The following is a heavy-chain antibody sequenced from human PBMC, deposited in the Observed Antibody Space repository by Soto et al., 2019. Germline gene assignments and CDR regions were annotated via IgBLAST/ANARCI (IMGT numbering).Heavy chain of an antibody. J-gene: IGHJ4*02. CDR2: IIPYYNTL. CDR1: EGTFNSYA. Sequence: SVKVSCKASEGTFNSYAIAWVRQAPGQGLEWMGGIIPYYNTLNYAQKFQDRVTITADDSTNTVYMELSSLRSDDTAVYFCASGASPWYPYFFDSWAQGTLVTVSS. CDR3: ASGASPWYPYFFDS. V-gene: IGHV1-69*13. D-gene: IGHD6-13*01.